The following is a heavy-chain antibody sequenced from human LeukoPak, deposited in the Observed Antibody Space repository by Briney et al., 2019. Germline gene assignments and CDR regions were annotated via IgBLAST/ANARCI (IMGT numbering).Heavy chain of an antibody. Sequence: ASVKVSCKASGYTFTSYYMHWVRQAPGQGLEWIGIINPSGGSTSYAQKFQGRVTMTRDTSTSTVYMELSSLRSEDTAVYYCARGVFYVWGPQGWFDPWGQGTLVTVSS. CDR1: GYTFTSYY. D-gene: IGHD3-16*01. V-gene: IGHV1-46*03. J-gene: IGHJ5*02. CDR2: INPSGGST. CDR3: ARGVFYVWGPQGWFDP.